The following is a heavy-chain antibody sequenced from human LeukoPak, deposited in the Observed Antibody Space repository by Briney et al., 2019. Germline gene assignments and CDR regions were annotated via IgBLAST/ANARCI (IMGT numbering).Heavy chain of an antibody. Sequence: PGGSLRLSCAASGFSFGGYAMNWVRQAPGKGLEWVSGILGSGSSIYYADSVKGRFTISRDNSKNTLYLQMNSLRAEDTAIYYCAKRYCGSTSCPSPFYFFDYWGQGTLVTVSS. D-gene: IGHD2-2*01. CDR2: ILGSGSSI. V-gene: IGHV3-23*01. CDR1: GFSFGGYA. J-gene: IGHJ4*02. CDR3: AKRYCGSTSCPSPFYFFDY.